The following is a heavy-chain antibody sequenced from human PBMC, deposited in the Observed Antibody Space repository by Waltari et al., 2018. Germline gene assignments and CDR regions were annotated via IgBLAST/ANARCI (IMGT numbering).Heavy chain of an antibody. D-gene: IGHD5-12*01. V-gene: IGHV5-10-1*03. CDR2: IDPNDASN. CDR3: ARRDYSGYDETFDH. CDR1: GYSFTDYW. J-gene: IGHJ4*02. Sequence: DVQLVQSGTEVKKPGESLTISCKGSGYSFTDYWIIWVRPKPGKGLEWMGRIDPNDASNNYSPSFQGNVTMSTDKSTKTAYLQWSSLQASDTAIYYCARRDYSGYDETFDHWGQGTQVTVSS.